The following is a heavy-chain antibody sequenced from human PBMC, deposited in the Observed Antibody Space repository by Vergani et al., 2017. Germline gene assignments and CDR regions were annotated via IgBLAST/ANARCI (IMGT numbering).Heavy chain of an antibody. Sequence: QVQLQESGPGLVKPSQTLSLTCTVSGGSISSGSYYWSWIRQPAGKGLEWIGRIYTSGSTNYNPSLKSRVTISVDTSKSQFSLKLSSVTAADTAVYYCARDRGYYGMDVWGQGTTVTVSS. V-gene: IGHV4-61*02. CDR2: IYTSGST. J-gene: IGHJ6*02. CDR1: GGSISSGSYY. CDR3: ARDRGYYGMDV.